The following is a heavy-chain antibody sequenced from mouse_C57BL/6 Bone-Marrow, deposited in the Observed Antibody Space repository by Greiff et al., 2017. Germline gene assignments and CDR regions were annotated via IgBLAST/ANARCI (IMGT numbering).Heavy chain of an antibody. Sequence: QVQLQQSDAELVKPGASVKISCKVSGYTFTDHTIHWMKQRPEQGLEWIGYIYPRDGSTKYNDKFKGKATLTADKSSRTAYMQLTSLTSEDSAVYFCAICRWLLPYWYFDVWGTGTTVTVSS. V-gene: IGHV1-78*01. J-gene: IGHJ1*03. CDR2: IYPRDGST. D-gene: IGHD2-3*01. CDR3: AICRWLLPYWYFDV. CDR1: GYTFTDHT.